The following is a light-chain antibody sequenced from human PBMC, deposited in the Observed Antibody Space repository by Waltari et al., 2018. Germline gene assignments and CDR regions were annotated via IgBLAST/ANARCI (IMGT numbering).Light chain of an antibody. Sequence: QSVVTQPPSASGTPGQRVAISCSGSSSNLGDNCVYWYQQLPGTAPKLLIYRNNQRHSGVPDRFSGSKSGTSASLAISGLRSEDEADYYCATWDDGLSGWVFGGGTKLTVL. V-gene: IGLV1-47*01. CDR1: SSNLGDNC. J-gene: IGLJ3*02. CDR3: ATWDDGLSGWV. CDR2: RNN.